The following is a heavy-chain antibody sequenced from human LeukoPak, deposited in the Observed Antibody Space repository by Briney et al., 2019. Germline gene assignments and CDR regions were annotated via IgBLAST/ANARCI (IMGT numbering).Heavy chain of an antibody. Sequence: PSETLSLTCTVSGGSISSYYWSWIRQPPGKGLEWIGYIYYSGSTNYNPPLKSRVTISVDTSKNQFSLKLSSVTAADTAVYYCARGDYGTSIGAFDIWGQGTMVTVSS. J-gene: IGHJ3*02. CDR2: IYYSGST. V-gene: IGHV4-59*01. CDR1: GGSISSYY. CDR3: ARGDYGTSIGAFDI. D-gene: IGHD4/OR15-4a*01.